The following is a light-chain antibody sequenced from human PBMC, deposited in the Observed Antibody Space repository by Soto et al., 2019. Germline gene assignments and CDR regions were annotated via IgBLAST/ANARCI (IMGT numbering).Light chain of an antibody. V-gene: IGKV3-11*01. CDR1: QSVSSY. CDR2: DAS. J-gene: IGKJ1*01. Sequence: EIVLTQSPATLSLSPGEGATLSCRASQSVSSYLAWYQQKPGQAPRLLIYDASNRATGIPARFSGSGSGTEFTLTISSLEPEDFAVYYCQQRSNWPVTFGLGTKVEV. CDR3: QQRSNWPVT.